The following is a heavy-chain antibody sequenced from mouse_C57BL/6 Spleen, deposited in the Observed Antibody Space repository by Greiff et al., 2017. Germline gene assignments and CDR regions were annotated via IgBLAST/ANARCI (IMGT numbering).Heavy chain of an antibody. J-gene: IGHJ4*01. D-gene: IGHD1-1*01. CDR1: GFTFSDYG. V-gene: IGHV5-17*01. CDR3: ARGGRPVAIYYAMDY. CDR2: ISSGSSTI. Sequence: EVQGVESGGGLVKPGGSLKLSCAASGFTFSDYGMHWVRQAPEKGLEWVAYISSGSSTIYYADTVKGRFTISRDNAKNTLFLQMTSLRSEDTAMYYCARGGRPVAIYYAMDYWGQGTSVTVSS.